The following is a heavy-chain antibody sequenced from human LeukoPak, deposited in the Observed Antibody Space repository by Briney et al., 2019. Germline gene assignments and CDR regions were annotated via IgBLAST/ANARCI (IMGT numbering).Heavy chain of an antibody. CDR2: IYSGGST. J-gene: IGHJ4*02. CDR3: ASHSSSWYGFDY. V-gene: IGHV3-53*01. CDR1: GFTVSSNH. Sequence: GGSLRLSCAASGFTVSSNHMSWVRQGPGKGLEWVSVIYSGGSTYYADSVKGRFTISRDNSKNTLYLQMNSLRAEDTAVYYCASHSSSWYGFDYWAREPWSPSPQ. D-gene: IGHD6-13*01.